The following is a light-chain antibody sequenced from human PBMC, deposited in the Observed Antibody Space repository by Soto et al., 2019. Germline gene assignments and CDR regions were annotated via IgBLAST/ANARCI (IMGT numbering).Light chain of an antibody. CDR2: DAS. V-gene: IGKV1-17*01. Sequence: DFQMTQSPSALAAYVGDSVTITCRASQGITKDLGWYQQKPGKAPKLLIYDASTLDSGVPSRFSGSGSGTEFTLRISSLQPDDFATYYCQQYNSYSGTFGPGTKVDIK. J-gene: IGKJ3*01. CDR1: QGITKD. CDR3: QQYNSYSGT.